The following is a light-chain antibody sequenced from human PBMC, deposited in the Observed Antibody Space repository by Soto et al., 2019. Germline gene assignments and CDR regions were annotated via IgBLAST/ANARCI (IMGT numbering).Light chain of an antibody. J-gene: IGKJ1*01. CDR3: QEYGSSRT. CDR1: QSVSSSY. CDR2: GAS. V-gene: IGKV3-20*01. Sequence: EIVLTQSPGTLSLSPGERVTLSCRASQSVSSSYLAWYQQKPGQAPRLLIYGASNKSTGIPDRFSGSGSGTDFTLTISRLEPEDFVVYYCQEYGSSRTFGPGTKVDIK.